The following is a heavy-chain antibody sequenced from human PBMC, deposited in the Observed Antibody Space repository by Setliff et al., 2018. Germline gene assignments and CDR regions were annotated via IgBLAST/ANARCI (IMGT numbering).Heavy chain of an antibody. V-gene: IGHV4-34*01. CDR1: EGAFSTYY. CDR2: MHQSGRT. J-gene: IGHJ6*03. Sequence: PSETLSLTCDVYEGAFSTYYWTWIRQPPGKGLEWIGEMHQSGRTKFNPSLKSRVTMSVDPSKNHFSLKVTSVTVADTAVYYCAREGPESDSSGYMDVWGQGTTVTVSS. CDR3: AREGPESDSSGYMDV. D-gene: IGHD4-4*01.